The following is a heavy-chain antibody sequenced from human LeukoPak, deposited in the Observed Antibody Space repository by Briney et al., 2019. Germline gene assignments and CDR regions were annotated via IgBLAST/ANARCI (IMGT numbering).Heavy chain of an antibody. Sequence: ASVKVSCKASGYTFTGYYMHWVRQAPGQGLEWMGWINPNSGGTNYAQKFQGRVTMTRDTSISTAYMELSRLRSDDTAVYYCARDRAAAGTAPGYWGQGTLVTVSS. J-gene: IGHJ4*02. CDR1: GYTFTGYY. CDR2: INPNSGGT. CDR3: ARDRAAAGTAPGY. D-gene: IGHD6-13*01. V-gene: IGHV1-2*02.